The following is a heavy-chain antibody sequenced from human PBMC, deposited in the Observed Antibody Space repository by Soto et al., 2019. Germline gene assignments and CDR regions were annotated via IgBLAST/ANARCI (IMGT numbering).Heavy chain of an antibody. J-gene: IGHJ4*01. CDR1: GGSIRSVNYY. Sequence: SGTLSLTCTVSGGSIRSVNYYWAWIRQPPGKGLEWIGYIYYSGNTYYHPSLKIRVTISLDTSKNQFSLRQRAVTAAVTDVYYCATGEYSSIYVYLCSTRGQRTLVIASS. CDR3: ATGEYSSIYVYLCST. D-gene: IGHD6-19*01. CDR2: IYYSGNT. V-gene: IGHV4-30-4*01.